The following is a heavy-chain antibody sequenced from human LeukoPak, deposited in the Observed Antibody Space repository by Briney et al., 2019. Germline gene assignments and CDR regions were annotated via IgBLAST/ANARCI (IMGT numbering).Heavy chain of an antibody. CDR1: GGTFSSYA. J-gene: IGHJ6*02. Sequence: SVKVSCKASGGTFSSYAISWVRQAPGQGLEWMGGIIPIFGAANYAQKFQGRVTITADESTSTAYMELSSLRSEDTAVYYCARGYCSSTSCYRNYYGMDVWGQGTTVTVSS. CDR2: IIPIFGAA. CDR3: ARGYCSSTSCYRNYYGMDV. D-gene: IGHD2-2*02. V-gene: IGHV1-69*01.